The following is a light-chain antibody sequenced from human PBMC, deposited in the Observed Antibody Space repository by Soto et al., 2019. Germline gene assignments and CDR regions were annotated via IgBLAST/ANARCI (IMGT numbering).Light chain of an antibody. CDR3: QQYSTYPWT. J-gene: IGKJ2*01. CDR1: QGTNSW. CDR2: KAS. Sequence: DIQMTQFPSTLSASVGDRVTITCRASQGTNSWLAWYQQKPGKAPKLLIYKASSLESGVPSRFSGSESGTEFTLTISSLQPDDFATYYCQQYSTYPWTFGQGTKLEIK. V-gene: IGKV1-5*03.